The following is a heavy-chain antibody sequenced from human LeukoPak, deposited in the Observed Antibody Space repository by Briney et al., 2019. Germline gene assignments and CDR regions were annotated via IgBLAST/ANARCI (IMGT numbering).Heavy chain of an antibody. V-gene: IGHV1-2*02. CDR1: GYTFTGYY. D-gene: IGHD4-17*01. J-gene: IGHJ4*02. CDR2: INPNRGVT. Sequence: AAVKVSCKASGYTFTGYYMHWVRHAPGQGLEWMGWINPNRGVTNYAQKFQGRGTITRDTSISTRYTELSRMRSDDTAVYYCARGRGGGTVTDFDYWGQGTLVTVSS. CDR3: ARGRGGGTVTDFDY.